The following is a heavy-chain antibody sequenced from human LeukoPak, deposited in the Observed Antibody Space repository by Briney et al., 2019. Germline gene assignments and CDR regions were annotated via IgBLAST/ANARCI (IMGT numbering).Heavy chain of an antibody. Sequence: SQTLSLTCTVSGGSISSGGYYWSWIRQHPGKGLEWIGNIYYSGSTYYNPSLKSRVTISVDTSKSQFSLKLSSVTAADTAVYYCAREGYDSSYYWGQGTLVTVSS. CDR2: IYYSGST. D-gene: IGHD3-22*01. V-gene: IGHV4-31*03. CDR3: AREGYDSSYY. CDR1: GGSISSGGYY. J-gene: IGHJ4*02.